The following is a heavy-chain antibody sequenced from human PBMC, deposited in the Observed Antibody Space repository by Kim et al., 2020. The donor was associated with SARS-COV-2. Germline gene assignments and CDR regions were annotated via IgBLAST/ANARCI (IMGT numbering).Heavy chain of an antibody. D-gene: IGHD3-22*01. CDR3: ARLYYYDSSGNYGYNW. CDR1: GGAISSSGYY. Sequence: SETLSPTCTVSGGAISSSGYYWGWIRQPPGKGLEWIGSIYYSGITYYNPSLKSRVTISVDTSKNQFSLKLSSVTAADTAVYYCARLYYYDSSGNYGYNW. V-gene: IGHV4-39*01. J-gene: IGHJ5*01. CDR2: IYYSGIT.